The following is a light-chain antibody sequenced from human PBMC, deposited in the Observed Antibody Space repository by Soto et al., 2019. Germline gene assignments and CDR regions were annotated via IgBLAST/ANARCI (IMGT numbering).Light chain of an antibody. Sequence: QSALAQPASVSGSPGQSITISCTGTSSDIGYYNYVSWFQQHPGKAPKLIISQVTNRPSGISTRFSGSKSGNTASLTISGLQAEDAALYYCSSNKIGSTYVFGTGTKVTVL. CDR2: QVT. J-gene: IGLJ1*01. CDR3: SSNKIGSTYV. V-gene: IGLV2-14*01. CDR1: SSDIGYYNY.